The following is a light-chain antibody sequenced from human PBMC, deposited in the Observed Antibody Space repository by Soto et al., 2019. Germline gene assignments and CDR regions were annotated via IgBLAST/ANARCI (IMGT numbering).Light chain of an antibody. V-gene: IGLV1-44*01. CDR1: SSNIGTNT. Sequence: QSALTQPPSASGTPGQRVTISCSGSSSNIGTNTVNWYQQLPGTAPKLLIYGNNHRPSGVPDRFSGSKSGTSASLAISGLQSEDEADYHCAAWDDSLNGLVVFGGGTKLTVL. CDR2: GNN. J-gene: IGLJ2*01. CDR3: AAWDDSLNGLVV.